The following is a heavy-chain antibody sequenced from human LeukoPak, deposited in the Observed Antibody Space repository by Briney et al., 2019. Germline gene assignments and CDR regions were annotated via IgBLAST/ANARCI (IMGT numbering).Heavy chain of an antibody. CDR2: INNDGSTT. V-gene: IGHV3-74*01. CDR3: ARGVNGNYGKFDS. J-gene: IGHJ4*02. CDR1: GFTFSNYN. D-gene: IGHD4-11*01. Sequence: GGSLRLSCAASGFTFSNYNMHWVRQAPGKGLVWVSRINNDGSTTNYADSVKGRFTISRDNAKNTLFLQVNSLRAEDTAIYYCARGVNGNYGKFDSWGQGTLVTVSS.